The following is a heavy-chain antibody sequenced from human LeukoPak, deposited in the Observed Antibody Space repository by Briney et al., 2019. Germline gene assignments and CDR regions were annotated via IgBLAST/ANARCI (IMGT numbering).Heavy chain of an antibody. Sequence: GGSLRLSCVASGFSFNTYDMYWVRQAAGGGLEWVSALGTNDDSYYLDSVKGRFTISREDGKNSLYLQMNSLRVEDTAVYYCTREWRGIASHYHGMDVWGQGTTVTVSS. V-gene: IGHV3-13*01. J-gene: IGHJ6*02. CDR2: LGTNDDS. CDR3: TREWRGIASHYHGMDV. CDR1: GFSFNTYD. D-gene: IGHD6-6*01.